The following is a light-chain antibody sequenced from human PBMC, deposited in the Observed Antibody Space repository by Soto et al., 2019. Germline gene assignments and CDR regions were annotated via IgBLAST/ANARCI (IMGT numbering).Light chain of an antibody. CDR2: EVS. Sequence: QSVLTQPASVSGSPGQSITISCSGTSSDVGGYNYVSWYQQHPGKAPKLILSEVSNRPSGVSYRFSGSKSGNTASLTISGLQAEDEADYYCCSFTRTATVVFGGGTKLTVL. J-gene: IGLJ2*01. CDR1: SSDVGGYNY. CDR3: CSFTRTATVV. V-gene: IGLV2-14*01.